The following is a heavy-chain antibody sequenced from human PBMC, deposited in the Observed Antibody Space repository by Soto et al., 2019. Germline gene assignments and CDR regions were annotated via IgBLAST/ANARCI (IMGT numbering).Heavy chain of an antibody. J-gene: IGHJ5*02. V-gene: IGHV1-18*01. CDR2: IITYNANT. CDR1: GYTFTDYA. CDR3: ARDRHYASGGTNWFDP. Sequence: QVQLVQSGAEVKKPGASVKVSCKASGYTFTDYAISWVRQAPGQGLEWMGWIITYNANTNYAQKLQGRVTMTTDTSTSTAYMELRSLRSDDTAVHYCARDRHYASGGTNWFDPWGQGTLVTVSS. D-gene: IGHD3-10*01.